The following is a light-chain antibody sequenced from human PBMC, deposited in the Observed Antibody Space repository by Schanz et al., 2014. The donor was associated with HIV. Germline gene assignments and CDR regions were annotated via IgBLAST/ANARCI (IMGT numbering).Light chain of an antibody. CDR1: QSISNN. CDR3: QQYSASPRT. CDR2: GAS. V-gene: IGKV3-20*01. J-gene: IGKJ1*01. Sequence: EIVMTQSPATLYVSPGEGATLSCRASQSISNNLAWYQHKPGQAPRLLISGASNRAPGIPDRFSGSGSGTDFTLTISRLEPEDFAVYCCQQYSASPRTFGQGTKVEI.